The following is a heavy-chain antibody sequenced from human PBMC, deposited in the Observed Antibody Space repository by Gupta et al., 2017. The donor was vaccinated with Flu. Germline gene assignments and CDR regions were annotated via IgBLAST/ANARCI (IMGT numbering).Heavy chain of an antibody. J-gene: IGHJ5*02. CDR3: TRAQVGNSSPFDL. V-gene: IGHV4-31*03. Sequence: QVHLQESGPGLVKPSQTLSLTCIVSGDYLSRGGSYWGWVRQRPGKGLEWIGYIYYSGETFYNPSVKSRLTISADASKSQLSLKLTSLTATDTAIYYCTRAQVGNSSPFDLWGQGSLVTVSS. CDR2: IYYSGET. CDR1: GDYLSRGGSY. D-gene: IGHD1-26*01.